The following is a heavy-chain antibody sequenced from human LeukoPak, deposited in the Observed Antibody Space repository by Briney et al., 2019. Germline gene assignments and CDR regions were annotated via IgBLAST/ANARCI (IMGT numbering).Heavy chain of an antibody. CDR3: ARDFTSVHLAARPIDF. J-gene: IGHJ4*02. V-gene: IGHV3-48*01. D-gene: IGHD6-6*01. CDR1: GFTFSSYS. Sequence: QPGGSLRLSCAASGFTFSSYSMNWVRLAPGEGLEWVSYIGSQSSAVYYADSARGRFTISRDNARNSLYLQMNSLRAEDTAVYYCARDFTSVHLAARPIDFWGQGTRVTVSS. CDR2: IGSQSSAV.